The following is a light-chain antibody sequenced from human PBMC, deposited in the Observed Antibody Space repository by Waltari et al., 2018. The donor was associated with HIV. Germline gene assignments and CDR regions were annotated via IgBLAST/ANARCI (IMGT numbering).Light chain of an antibody. Sequence: QSVLTQSPSASATPGQRVTISCSGSSSNIERNTVYWYQQLPGTAPKLLIYSNNPRPAGVPDRFSGSKSGTSASLAISGLRSEDEGDYYCAAWDDSLTVVVFGGGTKLTVL. J-gene: IGLJ2*01. CDR2: SNN. V-gene: IGLV1-47*02. CDR3: AAWDDSLTVVV. CDR1: SSNIERNT.